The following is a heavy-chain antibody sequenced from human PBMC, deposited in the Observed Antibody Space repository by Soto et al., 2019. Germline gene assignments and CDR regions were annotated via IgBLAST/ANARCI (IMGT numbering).Heavy chain of an antibody. CDR1: GFIFRRYW. CDR2: IKLDGREK. CDR3: ESPLAGYGRLDY. D-gene: IGHD2-15*01. Sequence: GGSLRLSCSASGFIFRRYWMAWVRQAPGKGLEWVATIKLDGREKNYLDSVQGRFTISRDDAENSMSLQMSSLRGEDTAVYFCESPLAGYGRLDYWGLGTPVTVSS. V-gene: IGHV3-7*01. J-gene: IGHJ4*02.